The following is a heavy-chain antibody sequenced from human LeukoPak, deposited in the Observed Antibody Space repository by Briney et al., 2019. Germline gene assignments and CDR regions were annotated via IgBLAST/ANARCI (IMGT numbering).Heavy chain of an antibody. CDR3: VRDYGDYLTDY. CDR1: GGSFSSNSYY. V-gene: IGHV4-39*01. Sequence: SETLSLTCTVSGGSFSSNSYYWGWIRQPPGKGLEWIGSIYYSGSTYYNPSLKSRVTISVDTSKNQFSLKVSSVTAADTAVYYCVRDYGDYLTDYWGQGTLVTVSS. J-gene: IGHJ4*02. CDR2: IYYSGST. D-gene: IGHD4-17*01.